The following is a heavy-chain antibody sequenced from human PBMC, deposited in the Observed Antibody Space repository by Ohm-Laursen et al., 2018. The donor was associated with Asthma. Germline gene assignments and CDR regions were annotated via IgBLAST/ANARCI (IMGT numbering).Heavy chain of an antibody. CDR2: INHSGST. CDR1: GGSFSGYY. V-gene: IGHV4-34*01. D-gene: IGHD3-22*01. Sequence: SDTLSLTCAVYGGSFSGYYWSWIRQPPGKGLEWIGEINHSGSTNYNPSLKSRVTISVDTSKNQFSLKLSSVTAADTAVYYCASRYDSSGYYRESYYFDYWGQGTLVTVSS. CDR3: ASRYDSSGYYRESYYFDY. J-gene: IGHJ4*02.